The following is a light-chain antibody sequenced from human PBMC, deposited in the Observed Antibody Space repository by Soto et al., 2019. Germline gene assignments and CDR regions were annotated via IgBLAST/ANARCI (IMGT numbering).Light chain of an antibody. V-gene: IGKV3-20*01. CDR3: QQYGSSPYT. Sequence: EIVLTQSPGTLSLSPGERATLSCRASQSVSSSYLAWYQQKPGQAPRFPIYGASSRTTGIPDRFCGSWSGTDVTHTSSTLEPEDFALYYCQQYGSSPYTFGQGTNLEIK. J-gene: IGKJ2*01. CDR2: GAS. CDR1: QSVSSSY.